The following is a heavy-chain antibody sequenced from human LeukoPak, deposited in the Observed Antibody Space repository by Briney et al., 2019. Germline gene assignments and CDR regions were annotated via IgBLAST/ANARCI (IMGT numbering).Heavy chain of an antibody. D-gene: IGHD1-26*01. Sequence: PGGSLRLSCAASGFTVSSNYMSWVRQAPGKGLQWVSVIYSGGNTYYADSVKGRFTISRDNSKNTLYLQMNSLRAEDTAVYYCARDGRRELHAVYYYMDVWGKGTTVTISS. CDR3: ARDGRRELHAVYYYMDV. CDR1: GFTVSSNY. CDR2: IYSGGNT. J-gene: IGHJ6*03. V-gene: IGHV3-53*01.